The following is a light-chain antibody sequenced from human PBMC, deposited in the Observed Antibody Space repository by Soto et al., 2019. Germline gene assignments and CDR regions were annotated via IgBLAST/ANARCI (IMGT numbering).Light chain of an antibody. CDR2: EAS. CDR3: QNFDSAPQT. CDR1: QGIRHY. V-gene: IGKV1-27*01. Sequence: DIQMTQSPSSLSGSVGDRVTITCRASQGIRHYLAWYQQKPGKVPKLLIYEASNLQSGVPSRFRGGGSGKEFTITISSLQPEDVATYYCQNFDSAPQTFGQGTKVDIK. J-gene: IGKJ1*01.